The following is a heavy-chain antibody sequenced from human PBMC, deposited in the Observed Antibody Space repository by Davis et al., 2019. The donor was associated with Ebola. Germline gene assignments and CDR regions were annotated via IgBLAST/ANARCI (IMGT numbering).Heavy chain of an antibody. Sequence: MPGGSLRLSCTVSGYSIISGYYWGWVRQSPGRGLEWIGSIYQNGNTYYNPSLKSRVSISVDTTKNQFSLKVDSVTAADTAVYYCARASWGHYYDSIGYPKRLYYYYYNMDVWGQGTLVTVSS. J-gene: IGHJ6*02. CDR3: ARASWGHYYDSIGYPKRLYYYYYNMDV. CDR1: GYSIISGYY. V-gene: IGHV4-38-2*02. D-gene: IGHD3-22*01. CDR2: IYQNGNT.